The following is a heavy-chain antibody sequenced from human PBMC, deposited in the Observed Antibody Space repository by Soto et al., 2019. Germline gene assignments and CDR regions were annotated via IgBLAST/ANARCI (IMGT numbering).Heavy chain of an antibody. V-gene: IGHV1-18*01. J-gene: IGHJ6*02. D-gene: IGHD6-19*01. CDR1: GYTFSNYG. CDR3: SRFIMVGGWFDPNYYHGMDV. CDR2: ISGYNGNK. Sequence: QVQLVQSGAEVKKPGASVTVSCKTSGYTFSNYGINWVRQAPGQGLEWLGWISGYNGNKNYAQTVQGRVTLTPDTSTGTVYMELRSLKSDETAIYYCSRFIMVGGWFDPNYYHGMDVWGQGTTVTVSS.